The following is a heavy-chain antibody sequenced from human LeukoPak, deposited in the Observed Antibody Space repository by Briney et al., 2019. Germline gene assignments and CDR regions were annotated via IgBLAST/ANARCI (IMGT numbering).Heavy chain of an antibody. CDR3: ATSKGYCSSTSCSFAYFDY. V-gene: IGHV1-69*13. CDR1: GGTFSSYA. CDR2: IIPIFGTA. Sequence: SMKVSCKASGGTFSSYAISWVRQAPGQGLEWMGGIIPIFGTANYAQKFQGRVTITADESTSTAYMELSRLRSEDTAVYYCATSKGYCSSTSCSFAYFDYWGQGTLVTVSS. J-gene: IGHJ4*02. D-gene: IGHD2-2*01.